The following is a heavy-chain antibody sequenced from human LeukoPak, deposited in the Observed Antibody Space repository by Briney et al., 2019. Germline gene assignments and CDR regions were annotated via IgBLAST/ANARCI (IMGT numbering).Heavy chain of an antibody. CDR2: ISAYNGNT. CDR1: GYTFTSYG. CDR3: AREDYCSGGSCYEGAVDY. D-gene: IGHD2-15*01. Sequence: ASVKVSCKASGYTFTSYGISWVRQAPRQGLEWMGWISAYNGNTNYAQNLQGRVTMTTDTSTRTVYMELRSLRSDDTAVYYCAREDYCSGGSCYEGAVDYWGQGTLVTVSS. J-gene: IGHJ4*02. V-gene: IGHV1-18*01.